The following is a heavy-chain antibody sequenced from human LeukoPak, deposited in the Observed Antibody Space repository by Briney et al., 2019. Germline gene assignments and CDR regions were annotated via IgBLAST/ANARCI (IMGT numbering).Heavy chain of an antibody. V-gene: IGHV5-51*01. CDR2: IYPGDSDS. CDR3: ARHDYYDSSGYYTPHFDY. D-gene: IGHD3-22*01. CDR1: GYSFTSYR. J-gene: IGHJ4*02. Sequence: GESLKISCKGSGYSFTSYRIGWVRQMPGKGLEWMGIIYPGDSDSRYSPSFQGQVTISADKSISTAYLQWSSLQASDTAMYYCARHDYYDSSGYYTPHFDYWGQGTLVTVSS.